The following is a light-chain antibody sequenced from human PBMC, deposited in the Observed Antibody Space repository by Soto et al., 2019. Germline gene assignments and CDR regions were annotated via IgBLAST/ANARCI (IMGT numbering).Light chain of an antibody. CDR3: PQSHSFPFT. J-gene: IGKJ3*01. V-gene: IGKV1-39*01. Sequence: DIQMTQSPSSLSASIGDRVTITCRASQTISNYLNWYQQKPGKAPNLLIYGTSSLQSGVSSRFSGSGSGTDFTLTISSLEPEDYATYSCPQSHSFPFTFGPGTKVDVK. CDR1: QTISNY. CDR2: GTS.